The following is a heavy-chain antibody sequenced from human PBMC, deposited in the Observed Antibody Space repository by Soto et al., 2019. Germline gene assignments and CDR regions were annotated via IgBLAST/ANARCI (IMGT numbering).Heavy chain of an antibody. V-gene: IGHV4-4*07. D-gene: IGHD2-21*02. CDR1: GVSVTSYT. Sequence: SETLSFTCIVSGVSVTSYTWSWVRQPANKGLEWIGRVFSSVSATYNPSLKSRVSISMDTAENRISLKLDSVTAADAGVYFCARDGMTTGDTWGPGTLVTVSS. CDR2: VFSSVSA. CDR3: ARDGMTTGDT. J-gene: IGHJ4*02.